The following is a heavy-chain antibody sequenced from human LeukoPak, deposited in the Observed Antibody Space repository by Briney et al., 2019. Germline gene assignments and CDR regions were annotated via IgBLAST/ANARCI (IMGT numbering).Heavy chain of an antibody. CDR3: ARHRSSGWYLFDY. V-gene: IGHV4-59*08. CDR1: GGSISSYY. CDR2: IYYSGST. D-gene: IGHD6-19*01. Sequence: SETLSLTCTVSGGSISSYYWSWIRQPPGKGLEWIGYIYYSGSTSYNPSLTSRVTISLDTSKSQFSLKLSSVTAADTAVYYCARHRSSGWYLFDYWGQGTLVTVSS. J-gene: IGHJ4*02.